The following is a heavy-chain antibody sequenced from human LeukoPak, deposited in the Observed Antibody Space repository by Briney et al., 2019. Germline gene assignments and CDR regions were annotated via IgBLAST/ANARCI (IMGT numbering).Heavy chain of an antibody. CDR2: ISTSSSTI. J-gene: IGHJ4*02. D-gene: IGHD6-19*01. CDR3: ARSHSSGWDPFDY. Sequence: GGSLRLSCAASGFTFSSHSMNWVRQAPGKGLEWISYISTSSSTIHYADSVKGRFTISRDNAKNSLFLQMDSLRAEDTAVYYCARSHSSGWDPFDYWGQGTLVTVSS. CDR1: GFTFSSHS. V-gene: IGHV3-48*01.